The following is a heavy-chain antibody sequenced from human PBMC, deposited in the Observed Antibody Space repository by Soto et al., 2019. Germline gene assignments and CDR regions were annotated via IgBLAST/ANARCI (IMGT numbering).Heavy chain of an antibody. V-gene: IGHV3-30*18. Sequence: GGSLRLSCVGSGFTFSSYGMHWVRQAPGKGLECVAVISDTGSSHYYAASVEGRFTISGENSKNTLSLHMDRLRVEDTAVYYCAKDRGGDCPDNSCYFGADYWGQGTPVTVSS. CDR1: GFTFSSYG. J-gene: IGHJ4*02. D-gene: IGHD2-2*01. CDR3: AKDRGGDCPDNSCYFGADY. CDR2: ISDTGSSH.